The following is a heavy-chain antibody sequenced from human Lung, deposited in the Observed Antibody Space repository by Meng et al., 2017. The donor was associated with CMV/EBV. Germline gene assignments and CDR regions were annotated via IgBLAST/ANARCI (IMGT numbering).Heavy chain of an antibody. CDR1: GSMSNNGYY. Sequence: GSMSNNGYYWSSIRQHPGKGLEWIGYMYYSGSTDYNPSLKSRVTISVDISKNQFSLKLTSVTAADTAVYYCARGGPGGSSSSRGFDPWGQGTLVTVSS. CDR2: MYYSGST. J-gene: IGHJ5*02. CDR3: ARGGPGGSSSSRGFDP. D-gene: IGHD2-2*01. V-gene: IGHV4-31*02.